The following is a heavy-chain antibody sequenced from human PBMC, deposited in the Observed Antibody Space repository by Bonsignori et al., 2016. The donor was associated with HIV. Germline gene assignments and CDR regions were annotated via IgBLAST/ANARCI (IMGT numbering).Heavy chain of an antibody. CDR2: MTGDGSVM. CDR3: VRDWGGLGSAFDC. Sequence: WIRQPPGKGPEWVAVMTGDGSVMDYVDSVKGRFTISRDNSKNSLYLQMNSLRAEDTAIYYCVRDWGGLGSAFDCWGQGTQVTVSS. J-gene: IGHJ4*02. D-gene: IGHD3-16*01. V-gene: IGHV3-7*03.